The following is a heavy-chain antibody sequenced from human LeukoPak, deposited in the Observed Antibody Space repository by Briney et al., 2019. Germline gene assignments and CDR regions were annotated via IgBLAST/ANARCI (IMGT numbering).Heavy chain of an antibody. CDR2: VYTNGST. CDR3: ARLQRITFGGVIVR. Sequence: SETLSLTCTVSGGSISSGSYYWSWIRQPAGKGLEWIGRVYTNGSTNYNPSLKSRVTISVDTSKNQFSLKLSSVTAADTAVYYCARLQRITFGGVIVRWGQGTLVTVSS. D-gene: IGHD3-16*02. J-gene: IGHJ4*02. CDR1: GGSISSGSYY. V-gene: IGHV4-61*02.